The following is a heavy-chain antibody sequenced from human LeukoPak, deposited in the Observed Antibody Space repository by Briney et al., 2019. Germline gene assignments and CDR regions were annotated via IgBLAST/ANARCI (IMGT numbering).Heavy chain of an antibody. CDR2: MNPNSGNT. CDR3: ARAEWFGDYYYYGMDV. D-gene: IGHD3-10*01. J-gene: IGHJ6*02. V-gene: IGHV1-8*01. Sequence: GASVKVSCKASGYTFTSYDINLVRQATGQGLEWMGWMNPNSGNTGYAQKFQGRVTMTRTTSISTAYMELSSLRSEDTAVYYCARAEWFGDYYYYGMDVWGQGTTVTVSS. CDR1: GYTFTSYD.